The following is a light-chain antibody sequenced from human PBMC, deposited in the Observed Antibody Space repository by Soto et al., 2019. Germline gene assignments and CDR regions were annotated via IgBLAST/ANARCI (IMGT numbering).Light chain of an antibody. Sequence: EIVLTQSPGTLSLSPGEGATISCRASQSVTSSYLAWFQQKPGQAPRLLIYGASSRATGIPDRFSGSGYGTDFTISFSRLEPEDVAVYYCQQYGSSPPWTFGQGTKVEIK. CDR3: QQYGSSPPWT. CDR1: QSVTSSY. V-gene: IGKV3-20*01. CDR2: GAS. J-gene: IGKJ1*01.